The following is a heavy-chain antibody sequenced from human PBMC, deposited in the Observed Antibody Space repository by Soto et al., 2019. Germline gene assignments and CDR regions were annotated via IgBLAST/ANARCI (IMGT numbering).Heavy chain of an antibody. Sequence: SVKVSCKASGYTFTSYGISWVRQAPGQGLEWMGGIIPIFGTANYAQKFQGRVTITADESTSTAYMELSSLRSEDTAVYYCAGSSYCTNGVCYLYFDYWGQGTLVTVSS. CDR1: GYTFTSYG. D-gene: IGHD2-8*01. J-gene: IGHJ4*02. CDR3: AGSSYCTNGVCYLYFDY. V-gene: IGHV1-69*13. CDR2: IIPIFGTA.